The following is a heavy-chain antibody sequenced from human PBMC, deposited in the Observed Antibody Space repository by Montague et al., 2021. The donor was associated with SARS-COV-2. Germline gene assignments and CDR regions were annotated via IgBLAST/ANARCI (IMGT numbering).Heavy chain of an antibody. D-gene: IGHD3-10*01. CDR3: ARDQRRYGSGSYYGPHYYYYCMDV. J-gene: IGHJ6*02. CDR2: IYSGGST. V-gene: IGHV3-66*02. Sequence: SRRLSCAASGFNVSSNYMSWVRQAPGKGLEWVSVIYSGGSTYYADSVKGRFTISRDNSKNTLYLQMNSLRAEDTAVYYCARDQRRYGSGSYYGPHYYYYCMDVWGQGTTVTVSS. CDR1: GFNVSSNY.